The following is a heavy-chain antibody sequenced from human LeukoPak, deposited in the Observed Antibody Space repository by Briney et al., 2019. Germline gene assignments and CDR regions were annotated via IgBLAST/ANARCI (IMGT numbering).Heavy chain of an antibody. CDR3: ARSYQTFYYYYGMDV. J-gene: IGHJ6*02. Sequence: SETLSLTCTVSGGSISSSSYYWGWIRQPPGKGLEWIGYIYYSGSTNYNPSLKSRVTISVDTSKNQFSLKLSSVTAADTAVYYCARSYQTFYYYYGMDVWGQGTTVTVSS. CDR2: IYYSGST. V-gene: IGHV4-61*05. CDR1: GGSISSSSYY. D-gene: IGHD2-2*01.